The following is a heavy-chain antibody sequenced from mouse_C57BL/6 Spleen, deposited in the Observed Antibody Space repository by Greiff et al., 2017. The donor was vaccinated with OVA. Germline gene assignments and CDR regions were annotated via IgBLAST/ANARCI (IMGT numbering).Heavy chain of an antibody. CDR2: INPNNGGT. J-gene: IGHJ2*01. V-gene: IGHV1-18*01. CDR1: GYTFTDYN. CDR3: ARSPLYGSSHYFDY. D-gene: IGHD1-1*01. Sequence: VQLKESGPELVKPGASVKIPCKASGYTFTDYNMDWVKQSHGKSLEWIGDINPNNGGTIYNQKFKGKATLTVDKSSSTAYMELRSLTSEDTAVYYCARSPLYGSSHYFDYWGQGTTLTVSS.